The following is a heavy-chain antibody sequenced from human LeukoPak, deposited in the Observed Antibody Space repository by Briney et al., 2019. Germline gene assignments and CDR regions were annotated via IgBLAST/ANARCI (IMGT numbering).Heavy chain of an antibody. CDR1: GFTFSSYE. V-gene: IGHV3-48*03. CDR2: IGSSVNTI. J-gene: IGHJ6*03. CDR3: ARSFYYYMDV. Sequence: GGSLRLSCAASGFTFSSYEMNWVRQAPGKGLEWISYIGSSVNTIYYADSVKGRFTISRDNAKNALFLQMSSLRAEDTALYFCARSFYYYMDVWGKGTTVTISS.